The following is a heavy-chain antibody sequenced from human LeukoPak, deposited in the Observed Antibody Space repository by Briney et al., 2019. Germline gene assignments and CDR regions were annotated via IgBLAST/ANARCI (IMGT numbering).Heavy chain of an antibody. Sequence: GGSLRLSCAVSGFSVSGYWMTWVRQAPGKGLEWVSSISSSSSYIYYADSVKGRFTISRDNAKNSLYLQMNSLRAEDTAVYYCARGGCSSTSCITDFFDYWGQGTLVTVSS. CDR3: ARGGCSSTSCITDFFDY. D-gene: IGHD2-2*01. CDR2: ISSSSSYI. V-gene: IGHV3-21*01. J-gene: IGHJ4*02. CDR1: GFSVSGYW.